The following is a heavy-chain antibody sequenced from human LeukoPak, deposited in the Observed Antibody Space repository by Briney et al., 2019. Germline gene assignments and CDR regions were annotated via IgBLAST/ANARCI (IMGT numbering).Heavy chain of an antibody. CDR3: AERVIAVAGNWFDP. J-gene: IGHJ5*02. V-gene: IGHV3-23*01. CDR1: GFTFSSYA. CDR2: ISGSGGST. D-gene: IGHD6-19*01. Sequence: GGSLRLSCAASGFTFSSYAMSWVRQAPGKGLEWVSAISGSGGSTYYADSVKGRFTISRDNSKNTLYLQMNCLRAEDTAVYYCAERVIAVAGNWFDPWGQGTLVTVSS.